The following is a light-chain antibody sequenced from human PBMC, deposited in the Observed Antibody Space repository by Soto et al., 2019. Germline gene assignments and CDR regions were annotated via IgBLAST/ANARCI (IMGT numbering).Light chain of an antibody. CDR1: QSVSSSY. V-gene: IGKV3D-20*02. Sequence: EIVLTQSPGTLSLSPGEIATLSCRASQSVSSSYLARYQQKPGQAPRLLIYDASTRAPGIPARFSGSGSGTDFTLTISSLEPDDFAVYYCQQRSSWPRITFGQGTRLEIK. CDR2: DAS. CDR3: QQRSSWPRIT. J-gene: IGKJ5*01.